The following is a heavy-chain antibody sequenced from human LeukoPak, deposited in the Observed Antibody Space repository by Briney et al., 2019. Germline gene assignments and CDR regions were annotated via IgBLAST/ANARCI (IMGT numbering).Heavy chain of an antibody. CDR2: INHSGST. CDR3: ARARRGYSYGSSIFDP. V-gene: IGHV4-34*01. J-gene: IGHJ5*02. D-gene: IGHD5-18*01. CDR1: GVSFSGYY. Sequence: PSETLSLTCAVYGVSFSGYYWSWIRQPPGKGLEWIGEINHSGSTNYNPSLKSRVTISVDTSKNQFSLKLSSVTAADTAVYYCARARRGYSYGSSIFDPWGQGTLVTVSS.